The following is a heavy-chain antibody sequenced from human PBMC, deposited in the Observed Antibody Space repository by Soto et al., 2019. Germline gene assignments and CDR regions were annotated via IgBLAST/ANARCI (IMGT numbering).Heavy chain of an antibody. Sequence: PGGSLRLSCAASGFTFSSYGMHWVRQAPGKGLEWVAVISYDGSNKYYADSVKGRFTISRDNSKNTLYLQMNSLRAEDTAVYYCAKGPTGDYYYYGMDVWGQGTTVTVSS. J-gene: IGHJ6*02. CDR2: ISYDGSNK. D-gene: IGHD4-17*01. CDR1: GFTFSSYG. V-gene: IGHV3-30*18. CDR3: AKGPTGDYYYYGMDV.